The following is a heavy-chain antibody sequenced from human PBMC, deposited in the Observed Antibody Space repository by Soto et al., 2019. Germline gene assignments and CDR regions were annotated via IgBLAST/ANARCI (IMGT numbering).Heavy chain of an antibody. J-gene: IGHJ4*02. CDR2: ISGNNGNT. D-gene: IGHD2-15*01. CDR3: ARGPGGPDGPGDY. CDR1: GYKFNTYG. V-gene: IGHV1-18*01. Sequence: ASVKVSCKASGYKFNTYGITWVRQAPGQGLEWMGWISGNNGNTKYPQKFQGRVTMTTDTSTSTAYMELRSLRSEDTAVYYCARGPGGPDGPGDYWGQGTLVTVSS.